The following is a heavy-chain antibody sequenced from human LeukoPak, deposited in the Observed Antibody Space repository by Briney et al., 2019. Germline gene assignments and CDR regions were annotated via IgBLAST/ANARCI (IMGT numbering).Heavy chain of an antibody. Sequence: SETLSLTCTVSGGSISSYYWSWIRQPPGKGLEWIGEINHSGSTNYNPSLKSRVTISVDTSKNQFSLKLSSVTAADTAVYYCARREGYVYVWGSYRYSNWFDPWGQGTLVTVSS. CDR3: ARREGYVYVWGSYRYSNWFDP. CDR1: GGSISSYY. D-gene: IGHD3-16*02. V-gene: IGHV4-34*01. J-gene: IGHJ5*02. CDR2: INHSGST.